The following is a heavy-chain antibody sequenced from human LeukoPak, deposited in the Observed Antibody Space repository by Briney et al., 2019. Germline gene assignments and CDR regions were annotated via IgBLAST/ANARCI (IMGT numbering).Heavy chain of an antibody. CDR3: ARLVVPAANSPAGYMDV. J-gene: IGHJ6*03. CDR2: INPNSGGT. CDR1: GYTFTGYY. Sequence: ASVKVSCKASGYTFTGYYMHWVRQAPGQGLEWMGWINPNSGGTNYAQKFQGRVTMTRDTSISTAYMELSRLRSDDTAVYYCARLVVPAANSPAGYMDVWGKGTTVTVSS. V-gene: IGHV1-2*02. D-gene: IGHD2-2*01.